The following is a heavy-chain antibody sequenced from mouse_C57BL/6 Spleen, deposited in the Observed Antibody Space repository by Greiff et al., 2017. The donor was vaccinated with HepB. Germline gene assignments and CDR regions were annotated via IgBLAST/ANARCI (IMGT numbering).Heavy chain of an antibody. CDR3: ARQTTTVGSAMDY. CDR1: GFTFSSYG. CDR2: ISSGGSYT. J-gene: IGHJ4*01. D-gene: IGHD1-1*01. Sequence: EVHLVESGGDLVKPGGSLKLSCAASGFTFSSYGMSWVRQTPDKRLEWVATISSGGSYTYYPDSVKGRFTISRDNAKNTLYLQMSSLKSEDTAMYYCARQTTTVGSAMDYWGQGTSVTVSS. V-gene: IGHV5-6*01.